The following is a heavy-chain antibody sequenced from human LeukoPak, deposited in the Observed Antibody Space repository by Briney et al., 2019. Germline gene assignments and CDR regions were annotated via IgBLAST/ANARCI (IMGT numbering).Heavy chain of an antibody. CDR1: GFTLFSSYD. Sequence: GGSLRLSCAASGFTLFSSYDMHWVRQAPGKGLEWVPIIKYDGSDKYYIDSVKGRFTISRDNSRNTMYLQMNSLRVDDKAVYYCSIVAVASDFDYWGQGTLVTVSS. D-gene: IGHD6-19*01. J-gene: IGHJ4*02. V-gene: IGHV3-33*05. CDR3: SIVAVASDFDY. CDR2: IKYDGSDK.